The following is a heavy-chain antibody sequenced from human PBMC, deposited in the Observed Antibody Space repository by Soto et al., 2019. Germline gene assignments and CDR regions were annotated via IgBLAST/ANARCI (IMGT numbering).Heavy chain of an antibody. D-gene: IGHD1-20*01. J-gene: IGHJ3*02. CDR3: ARLRVDRYKLMIDAFDI. Sequence: SETLSLTCTVSGGSISSSSYYWGWIRQPPGKGLEWIGSIYYSGSTYYNPSLKSRVTISVDTSKNQFSLKLSSVTAADTAVYYCARLRVDRYKLMIDAFDIWGQGTMVTVSS. V-gene: IGHV4-39*01. CDR1: GGSISSSSYY. CDR2: IYYSGST.